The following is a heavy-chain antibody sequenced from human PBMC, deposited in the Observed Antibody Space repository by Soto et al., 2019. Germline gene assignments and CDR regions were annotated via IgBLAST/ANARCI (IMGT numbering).Heavy chain of an antibody. J-gene: IGHJ4*02. CDR3: AKDIWMAVGCTCY. Sequence: PGGSLRLSCAASGFSLSTYAMSWVRQAPGKGLEWVSAISGSGGNTYYADSVKGRFTISRDRSTNKLYLQMNCLRAEDTAVYYCAKDIWMAVGCTCYWGQGTLVTVSS. CDR2: ISGSGGNT. CDR1: GFSLSTYA. D-gene: IGHD6-19*01. V-gene: IGHV3-23*01.